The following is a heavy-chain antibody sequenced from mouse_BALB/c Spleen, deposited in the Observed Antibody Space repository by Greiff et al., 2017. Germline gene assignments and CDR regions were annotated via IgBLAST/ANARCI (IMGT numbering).Heavy chain of an antibody. CDR2: IYPGDGDT. J-gene: IGHJ4*01. V-gene: IGHV1-87*01. Sequence: QVQLQQSGAELARPGASVKLSCKASGYTFTSYWMQWVKQRPGQGLEWIGAIYPGDGDTRYTQKFKGKATLTADKSSSTAYMQLSSLASEDSAVYYCARWDYRYDGDYWGQGTSVTVSS. CDR1: GYTFTSYW. D-gene: IGHD2-14*01. CDR3: ARWDYRYDGDY.